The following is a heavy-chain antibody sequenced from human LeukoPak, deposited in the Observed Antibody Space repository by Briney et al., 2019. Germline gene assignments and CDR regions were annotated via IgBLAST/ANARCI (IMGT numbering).Heavy chain of an antibody. J-gene: IGHJ3*02. D-gene: IGHD6-19*01. CDR2: INPSGGST. V-gene: IGHV1-46*01. CDR3: ARGRSSGWYRADAFDI. CDR1: GYTFTSYY. Sequence: ASVKVSCKASGYTFTSYYMHWVRQAPGQGLEWMGIINPSGGSTSYAQKFQGRVTMTRDTSTSTVYMELSSLRSEDTAVCYCARGRSSGWYRADAFDIWGQGTMVTVSS.